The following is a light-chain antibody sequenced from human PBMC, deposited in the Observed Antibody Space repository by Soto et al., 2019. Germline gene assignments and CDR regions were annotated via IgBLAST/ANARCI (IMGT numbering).Light chain of an antibody. J-gene: IGKJ1*01. V-gene: IGKV3-15*01. CDR2: GGY. CDR3: KQYGNWHRT. Sequence: EIVMTQSPATLSVASGQRATLSCRASQSVSTHLAWYQQKPGQANRIIIYGGYTRATGIKDRFSGSGSGTEFTLTIRSMQSEDFAVYYCKQYGNWHRTLGKGKQVDIK. CDR1: QSVSTH.